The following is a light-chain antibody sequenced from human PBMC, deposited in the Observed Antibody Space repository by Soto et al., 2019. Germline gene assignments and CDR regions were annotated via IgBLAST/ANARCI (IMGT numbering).Light chain of an antibody. CDR1: QSVLYSSNDRSY. V-gene: IGKV4-1*01. CDR3: QEYFTTPWT. J-gene: IGKJ1*01. CDR2: WAS. Sequence: EIVMTQSPDSLAVSLDERATIKCKSSQSVLYSSNDRSYLAWFQQKPGQPPKALIYWASSRESGVPDRFSGSGSGTDFTLSISSLQAEDVAVYFCQEYFTTPWTFGQGTKVEI.